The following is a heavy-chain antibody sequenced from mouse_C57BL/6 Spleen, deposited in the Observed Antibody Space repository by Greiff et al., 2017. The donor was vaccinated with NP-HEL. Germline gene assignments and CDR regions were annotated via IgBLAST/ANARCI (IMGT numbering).Heavy chain of an antibody. CDR2: INPNNGGT. Sequence: DVKLVESGPELVKPGASVRIPCKASGYTFTDYNMDWVKQSHGKSLEWIGDINPNNGGTIYNQKFKGKATLTVDKSSSTAYMELRSLTSEDTAVYYCARLYYDYDGAYWGQGTLVTVSA. J-gene: IGHJ3*01. CDR1: GYTFTDYN. D-gene: IGHD2-4*01. V-gene: IGHV1-18*01. CDR3: ARLYYDYDGAY.